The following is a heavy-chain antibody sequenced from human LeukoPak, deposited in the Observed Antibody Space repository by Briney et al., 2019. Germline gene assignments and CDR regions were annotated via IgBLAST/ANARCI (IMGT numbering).Heavy chain of an antibody. V-gene: IGHV4-61*02. CDR1: GGPIRSGSYY. Sequence: SQTLSLTCTVTGGPIRSGSYYWSWIRQPAGKGLEWIGRIYTSGSTNYNPSLKSRVTISVDTSKNQFSLKLSSVTAADTAVYYCARDLYSYGYSVQDYWGQGTLVTVSS. CDR3: ARDLYSYGYSVQDY. D-gene: IGHD5-18*01. J-gene: IGHJ4*02. CDR2: IYTSGST.